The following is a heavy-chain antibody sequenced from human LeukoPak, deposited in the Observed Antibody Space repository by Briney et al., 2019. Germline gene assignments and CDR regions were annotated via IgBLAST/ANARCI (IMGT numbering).Heavy chain of an antibody. CDR1: GGSFSGYY. CDR3: ARGRGYCSSTSCYHLDV. Sequence: SETLSLTCAVYGGSFSGYYWSWIRQPPGKGLEWIGEINHSGSTNYNPSLKSRVTISVDTSKNQFSLKLSPVTAADTAVYYCARGRGYCSSTSCYHLDVWGKGTTVTVSS. CDR2: INHSGST. D-gene: IGHD2-2*01. V-gene: IGHV4-34*01. J-gene: IGHJ6*04.